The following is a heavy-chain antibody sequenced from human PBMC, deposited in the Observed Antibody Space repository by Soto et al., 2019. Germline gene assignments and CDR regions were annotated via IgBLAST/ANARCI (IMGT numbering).Heavy chain of an antibody. D-gene: IGHD6-13*01. CDR1: GFTFSSYS. CDR2: ISSSSSTI. CDR3: ARLLYSRAIYYYYYGMDV. J-gene: IGHJ6*02. V-gene: IGHV3-48*02. Sequence: PGGSLRLSCAASGFTFSSYSMNWVRQAPGKGLEWVSYISSSSSTIYYADSVKGRFTISRDNAKNSLYLQMNSLRDEDTAVYYCARLLYSRAIYYYYYGMDVWGQGTTVTVSS.